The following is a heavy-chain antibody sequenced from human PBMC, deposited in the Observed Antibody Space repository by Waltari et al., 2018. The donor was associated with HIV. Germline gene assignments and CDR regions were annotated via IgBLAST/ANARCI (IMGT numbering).Heavy chain of an antibody. V-gene: IGHV4-39*07. D-gene: IGHD3-3*01. CDR3: AREGLVLDFWSGKANWFDP. CDR2: IYYSGST. Sequence: QLQLQESGPGLVKPSETLSLTCTVSGGSISSSSYYWGWIRQPPGKGLEWIGSIYYSGSTYYNPSLKSRVTISVDTSKNQFSLKLSSVTAADTAVYYCAREGLVLDFWSGKANWFDPWGQGTLVTVSS. J-gene: IGHJ5*02. CDR1: GGSISSSSYY.